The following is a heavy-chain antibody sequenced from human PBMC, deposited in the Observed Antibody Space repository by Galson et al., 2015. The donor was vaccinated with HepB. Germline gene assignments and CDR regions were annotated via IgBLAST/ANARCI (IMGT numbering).Heavy chain of an antibody. V-gene: IGHV3-30*02. D-gene: IGHD3-10*01. CDR1: GFTFSDYG. CDR2: IRFDENNK. Sequence: SLRLSCAASGFTFSDYGMHWVRQAPGKGLEWVAFIRFDENNKYYADSVKGRFTISGDNSKNTLYLQMNSLRAKDTAVYYCAKDNPVLLTWGQGTLVTVSS. CDR3: AKDNPVLLT. J-gene: IGHJ5*02.